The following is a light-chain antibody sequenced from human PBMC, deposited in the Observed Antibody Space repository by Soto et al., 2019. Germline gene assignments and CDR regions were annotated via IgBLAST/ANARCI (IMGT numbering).Light chain of an antibody. CDR3: CSYAGSSTFHYV. V-gene: IGLV2-23*02. Sequence: QSALTQPASVSGSPGQSITISCTGTSSDVGSYNLVSWYQQHPGKAPKLMIYEVSKRPSGVSNRSSGSKSGNTASLTISGLQAEDEADYYCCSYAGSSTFHYVFGTGTKVTVL. J-gene: IGLJ1*01. CDR1: SSDVGSYNL. CDR2: EVS.